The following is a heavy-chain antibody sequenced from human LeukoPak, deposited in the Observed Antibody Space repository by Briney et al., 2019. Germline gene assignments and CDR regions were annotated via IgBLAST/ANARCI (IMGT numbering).Heavy chain of an antibody. CDR2: INSKGNTI. CDR1: GFTFSDYY. D-gene: IGHD2-2*01. J-gene: IGHJ4*02. Sequence: PGGPLGLSCAASGFTFSDYYMTWIRQAPGKGLEWVSYINSKGNTIYYPDSVKGRFTISRDNSKNTLYLQMNSLRAEDTAVYYCARVGSSYCTTTSCRTFDYWGQGTLVTVSS. V-gene: IGHV3-11*04. CDR3: ARVGSSYCTTTSCRTFDY.